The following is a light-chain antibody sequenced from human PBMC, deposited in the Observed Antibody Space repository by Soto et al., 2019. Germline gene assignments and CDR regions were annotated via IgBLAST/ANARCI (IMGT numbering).Light chain of an antibody. J-gene: IGLJ1*01. Sequence: QSVLTQPPSVSGAPGQRVTISCTGSSSNIGAGYDVHWYQQLPGTAPKLLIYGNSNRPSGVPDRFSGSKSGTSASLAITGLQAEDEADYYCATWDDSLDVHVFGTGTKLTVL. CDR3: ATWDDSLDVHV. CDR1: SSNIGAGYD. CDR2: GNS. V-gene: IGLV1-40*01.